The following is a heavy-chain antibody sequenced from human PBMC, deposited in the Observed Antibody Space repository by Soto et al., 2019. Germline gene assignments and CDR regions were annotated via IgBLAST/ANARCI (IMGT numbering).Heavy chain of an antibody. V-gene: IGHV1-3*01. J-gene: IGHJ6*02. Sequence: ASVKVSCKASGYTFTSYAMHWVRQAPGQRLEWMGWINAGNGNTKYSQKFQGRVTITRDTSASTAYMELSSLRSEDTAVYYCARDSTFTVWGTYYYGMDVWGQGTTVTVSS. D-gene: IGHD3-16*01. CDR2: INAGNGNT. CDR1: GYTFTSYA. CDR3: ARDSTFTVWGTYYYGMDV.